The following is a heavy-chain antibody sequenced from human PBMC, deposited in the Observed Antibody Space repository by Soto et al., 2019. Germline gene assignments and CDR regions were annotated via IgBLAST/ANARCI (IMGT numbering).Heavy chain of an antibody. Sequence: SGGSLRLSCAASGFTFSSYAVSWVRQAPGKGLEWVSAISGSGGSTYYADSVKGRFTISRDNSKNTLYLQMNSLRAEDTAVYYCAKDPPVSGSPTDALDIWGQGTMVTVSS. CDR1: GFTFSSYA. CDR2: ISGSGGST. CDR3: AKDPPVSGSPTDALDI. D-gene: IGHD1-26*01. J-gene: IGHJ3*02. V-gene: IGHV3-23*01.